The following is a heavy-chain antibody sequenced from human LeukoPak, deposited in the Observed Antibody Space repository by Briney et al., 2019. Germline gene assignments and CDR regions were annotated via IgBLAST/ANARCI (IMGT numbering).Heavy chain of an antibody. J-gene: IGHJ4*02. V-gene: IGHV3-23*01. CDR3: AKDEAVAGSDFFDY. Sequence: PGGSLRLTCAASGFTFRIYAMTWVRQAPGKGLEWVSTIIGNGGTTYYADSVKGRVAISRDNSKNTVFLQLNSLRAEDTAVYFCAKDEAVAGSDFFDYWGRGTLVTVSS. CDR2: IIGNGGTT. D-gene: IGHD6-19*01. CDR1: GFTFRIYA.